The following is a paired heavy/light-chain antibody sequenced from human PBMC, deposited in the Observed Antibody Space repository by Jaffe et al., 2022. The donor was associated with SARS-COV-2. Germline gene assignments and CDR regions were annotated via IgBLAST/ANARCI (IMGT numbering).Light chain of an antibody. J-gene: IGKJ2*01. V-gene: IGKV1-39*01. CDR2: AAS. CDR1: QTISNY. Sequence: DIQMTQSPSSLSASVGDRITITCRSSQTISNYLNWYQQKPGKAPKPLIYAASILQSGVPSRFSGSGSGTDFTLIINNLQPEDFGTYYCQQTYSTLMYTFGQGTKLEIK. CDR3: QQTYSTLMYT.
Heavy chain of an antibody. V-gene: IGHV1-3*01. CDR3: ATSYRITTAVPAFDY. Sequence: VQLVQSGAEVKKPGASVKVSCKASGYTFTSYNIYWVRQAPGQRLECMGWINAGNGNTKYSQKFQGRVTFTRDTSATTAYLELSSLRFEDTSVYYCATSYRITTAVPAFDYWGQGTLVTVSS. D-gene: IGHD6-13*01. J-gene: IGHJ4*02. CDR2: INAGNGNT. CDR1: GYTFTSYN.